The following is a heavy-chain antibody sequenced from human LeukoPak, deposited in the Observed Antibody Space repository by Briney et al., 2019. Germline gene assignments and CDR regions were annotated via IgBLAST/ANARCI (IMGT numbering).Heavy chain of an antibody. CDR2: ISSSSSYI. J-gene: IGHJ4*02. V-gene: IGHV3-21*01. Sequence: GGSLRLSCAASGFTFSSYSMNWVRQAPGKGLEWVSSISSSSSYIYYADSVKGRFTISRDNAKNSLYLQVNSLRAEDTAVYYCARGTTVTTSNLFDYWGQGTLVTVSS. CDR1: GFTFSSYS. D-gene: IGHD4-17*01. CDR3: ARGTTVTTSNLFDY.